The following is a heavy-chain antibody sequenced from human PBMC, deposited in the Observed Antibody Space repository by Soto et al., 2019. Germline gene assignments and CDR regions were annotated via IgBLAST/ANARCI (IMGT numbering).Heavy chain of an antibody. Sequence: SETLSLTCFVSGDSVKSYFWNWIRQPPGKGLEWIGRISYTGGTLYSPSLQSRVTILVDPSMNQFSLKLNSVTAADTAVYFCARQFTDGYNALGYWGRGILVTVSS. CDR1: GDSVKSYF. V-gene: IGHV4-59*08. D-gene: IGHD5-12*01. CDR3: ARQFTDGYNALGY. J-gene: IGHJ4*02. CDR2: ISYTGGT.